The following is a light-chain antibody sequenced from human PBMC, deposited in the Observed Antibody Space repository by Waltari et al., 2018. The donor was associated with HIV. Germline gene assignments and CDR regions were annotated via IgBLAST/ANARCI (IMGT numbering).Light chain of an antibody. V-gene: IGKV3-15*01. Sequence: EIVMTQSPPTLSVSPGQRVTLSCRASQSISAKVAWYQQRPGQAPRLLIYEAATRPTGIPARFSGSGSGTEFTHTISSLQSEDFALYFCQQYEPSPPMYTFGQGTRLEV. J-gene: IGKJ2*01. CDR3: QQYEPSPPMYT. CDR2: EAA. CDR1: QSISAK.